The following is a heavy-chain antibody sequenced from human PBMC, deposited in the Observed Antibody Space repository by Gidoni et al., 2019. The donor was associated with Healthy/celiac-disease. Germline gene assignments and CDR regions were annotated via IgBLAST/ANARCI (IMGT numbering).Heavy chain of an antibody. Sequence: QVQLQQWGAGLLKPSETLSLTCAVYGGSFSGYYWSCIRQPPGKGLEWIGEINHSGSTNYNPSLKSRVTISVDTSKNQFALKLSSVTAADTAVYYCARGGGCSSTSCYLGAYYYYGMDVWGQGTTVTVSS. D-gene: IGHD2-2*01. CDR2: INHSGST. V-gene: IGHV4-34*01. CDR1: GGSFSGYY. CDR3: ARGGGCSSTSCYLGAYYYYGMDV. J-gene: IGHJ6*02.